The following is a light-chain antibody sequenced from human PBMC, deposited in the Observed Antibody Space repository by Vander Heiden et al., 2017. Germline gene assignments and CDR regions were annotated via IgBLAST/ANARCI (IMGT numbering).Light chain of an antibody. Sequence: IQMTQSPSSLSPSVGDRVTITCQASQDISNYLTWYQQKPGKAPKLLIYDASNLETGVPSRFSGSGSGTDFTFTISSLQPEDIATYYCQQYDNLPFTFGPGTKVDIK. CDR3: QQYDNLPFT. CDR1: QDISNY. J-gene: IGKJ3*01. CDR2: DAS. V-gene: IGKV1-33*01.